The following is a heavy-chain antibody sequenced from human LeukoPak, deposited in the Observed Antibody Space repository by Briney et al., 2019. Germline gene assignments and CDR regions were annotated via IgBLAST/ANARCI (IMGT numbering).Heavy chain of an antibody. CDR3: ARDSHTYYYGSGSYVAFDI. CDR1: GFTFDDYG. D-gene: IGHD3-10*01. J-gene: IGHJ3*02. V-gene: IGHV3-20*04. CDR2: INWNGGST. Sequence: PGRSLKLSCAASGFTFDDYGMSWVRQAAGKGLEWVSGINWNGGSTGYAASVKGRFTISRDNAKNSLYLQMNSLRAEDTALYYCARDSHTYYYGSGSYVAFDIWGQGTMVTVSS.